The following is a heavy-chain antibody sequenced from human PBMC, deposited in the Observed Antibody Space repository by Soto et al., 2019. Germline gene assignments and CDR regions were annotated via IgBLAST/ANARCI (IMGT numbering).Heavy chain of an antibody. CDR3: AKDQGTYCGGDCYPDDAFDI. V-gene: IGHV3-23*01. CDR2: ISGSGGST. D-gene: IGHD2-21*01. Sequence: GSLRLSCAASGFTFSSYAMSWVRQAPGKGLEWVSAISGSGGSTYYADSVKGRFTISRDNSKNTLYLQMNSLRAEDTAVYYCAKDQGTYCGGDCYPDDAFDIWGQGTMVTVSS. CDR1: GFTFSSYA. J-gene: IGHJ3*02.